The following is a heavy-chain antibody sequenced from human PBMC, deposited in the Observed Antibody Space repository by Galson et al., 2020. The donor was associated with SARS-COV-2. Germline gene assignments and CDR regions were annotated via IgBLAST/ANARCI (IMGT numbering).Heavy chain of an antibody. D-gene: IGHD6-19*01. V-gene: IGHV4-4*07. J-gene: IGHJ4*02. CDR1: GGSISSYY. CDR3: ARSYSSGWYYFDY. Sequence: ETSETLSLTCLVPGGSISSYYWSWIRQPAGKGMGWIGRISTSGSTNYNPSLKSRVTMSVDTSKNQFSLKLSSVTAADTAVYYCARSYSSGWYYFDYWGQGTLVTVSS. CDR2: ISTSGST.